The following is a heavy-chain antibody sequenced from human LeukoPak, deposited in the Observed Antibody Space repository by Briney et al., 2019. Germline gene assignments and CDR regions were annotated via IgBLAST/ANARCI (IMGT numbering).Heavy chain of an antibody. V-gene: IGHV3-7*01. D-gene: IGHD4-17*01. J-gene: IGHJ4*02. CDR1: GFTFNSYW. Sequence: GGSLRLSCAASGFTFNSYWMTWVRQAPGKGLEWVADIKQDGSDKYYAGSVKGRFTISRDNSKNTLYLQMNSLRAEDTAVYYCARDHPEYGDAAFDYWGQGTLVTVSS. CDR2: IKQDGSDK. CDR3: ARDHPEYGDAAFDY.